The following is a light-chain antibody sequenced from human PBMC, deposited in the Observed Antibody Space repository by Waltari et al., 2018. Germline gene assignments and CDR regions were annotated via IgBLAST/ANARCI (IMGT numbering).Light chain of an antibody. J-gene: IGLJ2*01. CDR3: CASMDTTTLVR. Sequence: YQQHPGKATKLIIYYGTNRPSWVSNRFSCCKSGNTAYLTILWLQAEEDADYYCCASMDTTTLVRFGGGTSLTVL. V-gene: IGLV2-14*03. CDR2: YGT.